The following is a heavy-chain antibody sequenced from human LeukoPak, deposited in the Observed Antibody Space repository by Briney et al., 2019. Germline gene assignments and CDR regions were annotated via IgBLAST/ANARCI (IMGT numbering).Heavy chain of an antibody. CDR1: GYSITSGYY. CDR3: ARDYAGSFDY. J-gene: IGHJ4*02. CDR2: VYHSGST. Sequence: RSETLTLTCAVSGYSITSGYYWGWIRQPPGKGLEWIGSVYHSGSTYYNPSLKSRVTISVDTSKNQFSLKLNSVTAADTAMYYCARDYAGSFDYWGQGKLVTVSS. D-gene: IGHD2-2*01. V-gene: IGHV4-38-2*02.